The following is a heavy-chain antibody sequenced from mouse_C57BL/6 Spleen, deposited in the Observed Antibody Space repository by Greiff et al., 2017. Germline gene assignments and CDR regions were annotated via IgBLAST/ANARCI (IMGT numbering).Heavy chain of an antibody. J-gene: IGHJ4*01. CDR3: TESLRGY. D-gene: IGHD3-3*01. V-gene: IGHV1-15*01. CDR1: GYTFTDYE. CDR2: IDPETGGT. Sequence: QVQLQQSGAELVRPAASVTLSCKASGYTFTDYEMHWVKQTPVHGLEWIGAIDPETGGTAYNQKFKGKAILTADKSSSTAYMELRSLTSEDSAVYYCTESLRGYWGQGTSVTVSS.